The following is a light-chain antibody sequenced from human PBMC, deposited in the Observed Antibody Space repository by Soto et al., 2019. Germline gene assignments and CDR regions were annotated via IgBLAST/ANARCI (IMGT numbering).Light chain of an antibody. J-gene: IGKJ4*01. Sequence: IVLTQSPATLSLSPGERATLSCRASQSVTRYLAWYQQRPGQAPRLLIYDASNRATGIPARFSAGGSGTDFTLTISSLEPEDFAVYYCQQRSNWPPLTFGGGTKVEIK. CDR2: DAS. CDR1: QSVTRY. CDR3: QQRSNWPPLT. V-gene: IGKV3-11*01.